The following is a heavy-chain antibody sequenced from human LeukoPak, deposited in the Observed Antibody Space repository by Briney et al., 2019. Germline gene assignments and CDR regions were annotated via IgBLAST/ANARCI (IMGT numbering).Heavy chain of an antibody. CDR1: GFIFSSYG. CDR3: AELGITMIGGV. V-gene: IGHV3-23*01. D-gene: IGHD3-10*02. J-gene: IGHJ6*04. Sequence: GGTLRLSCAASGFIFSSYGMSWVRQAPGKGLEWVSGISSSGGSTYYVDSVKGRFTISRDNSKNTLYLQMNSLRAEDTAVYYCAELGITMIGGVWGKGTTVTISS. CDR2: ISSSGGST.